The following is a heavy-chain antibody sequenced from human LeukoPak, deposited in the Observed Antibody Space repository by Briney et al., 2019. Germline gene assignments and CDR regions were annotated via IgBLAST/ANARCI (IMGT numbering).Heavy chain of an antibody. J-gene: IGHJ3*02. Sequence: ASVKVSCKVSGYTLTELSMHWERQAPGKGLEWMGGFDPEDGETIYAQKFQGRVTMTEDTSTDTAYMELSSLRSEDTAVYYCATSKDSSGYYNRGDAFDIWGQGTMVTVSS. CDR3: ATSKDSSGYYNRGDAFDI. D-gene: IGHD3-22*01. CDR2: FDPEDGET. CDR1: GYTLTELS. V-gene: IGHV1-24*01.